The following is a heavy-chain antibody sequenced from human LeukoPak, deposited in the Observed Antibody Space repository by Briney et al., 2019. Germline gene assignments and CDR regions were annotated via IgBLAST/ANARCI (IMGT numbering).Heavy chain of an antibody. J-gene: IGHJ3*02. CDR1: GFTFSDYN. V-gene: IGHV3-11*06. D-gene: IGHD3-16*02. Sequence: GGSLRLSCPASGFTFSDYNMRWIRQAQGKGLEWVSSISSSSSYIYYADSVKGRFTISKDKAKNSLYLQMNSLRAEDTAVYYCARDFGGYYDYVWGSYRYDAFDIWGQGTMVTVSS. CDR3: ARDFGGYYDYVWGSYRYDAFDI. CDR2: ISSSSSYI.